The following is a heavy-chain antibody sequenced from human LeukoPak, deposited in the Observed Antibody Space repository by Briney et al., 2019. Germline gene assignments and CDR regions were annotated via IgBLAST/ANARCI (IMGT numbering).Heavy chain of an antibody. J-gene: IGHJ3*02. V-gene: IGHV3-21*01. CDR2: NSSSSSYI. CDR1: GFTFSSYS. CDR3: ARDGQALDI. Sequence: GGSLRLSCAASGFTFSSYSMNWVRQAPGKGLQWVSSNSSSSSYIYYADSVKGRFTISRDNAKNSLYLQMNSLRAEDTAVYYCARDGQALDIWGQGTMVTVSS.